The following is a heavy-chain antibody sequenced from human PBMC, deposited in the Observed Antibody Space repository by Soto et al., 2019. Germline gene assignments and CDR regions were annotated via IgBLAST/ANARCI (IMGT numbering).Heavy chain of an antibody. V-gene: IGHV1-24*01. CDR1: GYTPTELS. D-gene: IGHD1-1*01. CDR3: ATTSKLVEINWFDP. CDR2: FDPEDGET. J-gene: IGHJ5*02. Sequence: ASVKVSCTASGYTPTELSVHWVRKAPGKGLEWMGGFDPEDGETIYAPKFQVRVTMTEDSSTDTAYMELSSLRSEDSAVYYCATTSKLVEINWFDPWGQGTLVTVSS.